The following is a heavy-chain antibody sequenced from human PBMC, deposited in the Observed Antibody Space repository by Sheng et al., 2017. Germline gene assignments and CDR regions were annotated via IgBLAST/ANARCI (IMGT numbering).Heavy chain of an antibody. CDR1: GFTFSDYY. Sequence: QVQLVESGGGLVKPGGSLRLSCAVSGFTFSDYYMSLIRQAPGKGLEWISYISNSGSTIYYADSVKGRFAISRDNAKNSLWLQMSSLRDEDTAFYYCARGHTILAYWGQGTLVTVSS. V-gene: IGHV3-11*04. D-gene: IGHD3-3*01. CDR3: ARGHTILAY. CDR2: ISNSGSTI. J-gene: IGHJ4*02.